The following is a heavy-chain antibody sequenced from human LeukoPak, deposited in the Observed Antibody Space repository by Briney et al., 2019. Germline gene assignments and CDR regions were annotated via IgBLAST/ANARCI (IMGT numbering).Heavy chain of an antibody. CDR3: ARGRQTPTYNWIDP. CDR1: GGSFSGYY. J-gene: IGHJ5*02. V-gene: IGHV4-34*01. Sequence: SETLSLTCAVYGGSFSGYYWSWIRQPPGKGLEWIGEINHSGSTNYNPSLKSRVTISVDTSKNQFSLKLSSVTAADTAVYYCARGRQTPTYNWIDPWGQGTLVTVSS. CDR2: INHSGST.